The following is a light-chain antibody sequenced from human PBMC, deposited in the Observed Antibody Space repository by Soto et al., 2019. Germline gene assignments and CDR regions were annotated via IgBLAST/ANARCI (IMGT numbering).Light chain of an antibody. V-gene: IGKV3-20*01. CDR3: QLYGNSPLT. CDR2: GAS. Sequence: EIVLTQSPGTLSLSPGESATLSCRATQSVSSSFLAWYQQKPGQAPRLLIYGASSRATGIPDRFSGSGSGTDLTLTINRLEPEDFAVYYCQLYGNSPLTFGPGTKVDIK. J-gene: IGKJ3*01. CDR1: QSVSSSF.